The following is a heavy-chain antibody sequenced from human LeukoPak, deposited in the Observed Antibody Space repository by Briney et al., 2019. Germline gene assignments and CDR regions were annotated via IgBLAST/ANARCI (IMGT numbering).Heavy chain of an antibody. CDR3: ARVSRGRHPYYHDSSGYMDY. CDR1: GFTFSSYG. V-gene: IGHV3-30*03. CDR2: ISYDGSNK. Sequence: GGSLTLSCAASGFTFSSYGMHWVRQAPGKGLEWVAVISYDGSNKYYADSVKGRFTISRDNSKNTLYLQMNSLRAEDTAVYYCARVSRGRHPYYHDSSGYMDYWGQGTLVTVSS. J-gene: IGHJ4*02. D-gene: IGHD3-22*01.